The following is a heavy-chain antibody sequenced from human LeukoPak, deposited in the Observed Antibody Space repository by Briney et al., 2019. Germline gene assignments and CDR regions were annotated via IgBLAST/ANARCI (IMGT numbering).Heavy chain of an antibody. CDR3: AKDITMVRGVIDY. CDR2: IKQDGSEK. V-gene: IGHV3-7*01. D-gene: IGHD3-10*01. CDR1: GFTFSSYW. J-gene: IGHJ4*02. Sequence: PGGSLRLSCAASGFTFSSYWMSWVRQAPGKGLEWVANIKQDGSEKYYADSVKGRFTISRDNSKNTLYLQMNSLRAEDTAVYYCAKDITMVRGVIDYWGQGTLVTVSS.